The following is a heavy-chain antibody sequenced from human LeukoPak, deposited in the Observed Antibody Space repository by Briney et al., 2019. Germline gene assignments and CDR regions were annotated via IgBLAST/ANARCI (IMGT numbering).Heavy chain of an antibody. CDR3: AREDTLTGYSNGMDV. V-gene: IGHV1-2*02. D-gene: IGHD3-9*01. Sequence: SVSVSFKASVYTFTGYYMHWVRRAPGQGLEWMGWINPNSGVTNYAQKFQGRATMTRDTSISTAYLELSSLRSDDTAVYYCAREDTLTGYSNGMDVWGQGTTVTVSS. CDR2: INPNSGVT. J-gene: IGHJ6*02. CDR1: VYTFTGYY.